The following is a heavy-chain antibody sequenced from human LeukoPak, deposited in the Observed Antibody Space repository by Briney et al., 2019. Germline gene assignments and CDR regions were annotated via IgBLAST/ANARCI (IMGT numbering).Heavy chain of an antibody. V-gene: IGHV4-39*07. Sequence: PSETLSLTCTVSGDSITGYYWGWIRQPPGKGLEWIGNIYYTGNTYYNASLKSRVTISVDTSKNQFSLKLRSVTAADTAVYYCARGHSIEPYYYYYYMDVWGKGTTVTVSS. CDR2: IYYTGNT. D-gene: IGHD4-11*01. J-gene: IGHJ6*03. CDR1: GDSITGYY. CDR3: ARGHSIEPYYYYYYMDV.